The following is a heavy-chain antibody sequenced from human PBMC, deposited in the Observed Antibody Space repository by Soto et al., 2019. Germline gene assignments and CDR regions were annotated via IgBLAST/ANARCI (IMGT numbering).Heavy chain of an antibody. CDR1: GYTLTELS. J-gene: IGHJ3*02. Sequence: GASVKVSCKVSGYTLTELSMHWVRQAPGKGLEWMGGFDPEDGETIYAQKFQGRVTMTEDTSTDTAYMELSSLRSEDTAVYYCATGLTYYYDSSGYHAAFDIWGQGTMVTIS. V-gene: IGHV1-24*01. D-gene: IGHD3-22*01. CDR2: FDPEDGET. CDR3: ATGLTYYYDSSGYHAAFDI.